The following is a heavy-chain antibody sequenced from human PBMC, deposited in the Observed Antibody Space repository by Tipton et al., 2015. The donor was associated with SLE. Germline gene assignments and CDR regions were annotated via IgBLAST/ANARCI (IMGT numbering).Heavy chain of an antibody. D-gene: IGHD3-16*01. Sequence: TLSLTCTVSGGSISSSSYYWGWIRQPPGKGLEWIGSIYYSGSTYYNPSLKSRVTISVDTSKNQFSLKLSSVTAADTAVYYCARDMGGLRAFDIWGQGTMVTVPS. CDR3: ARDMGGLRAFDI. CDR2: IYYSGST. CDR1: GGSISSSSYY. J-gene: IGHJ3*02. V-gene: IGHV4-39*07.